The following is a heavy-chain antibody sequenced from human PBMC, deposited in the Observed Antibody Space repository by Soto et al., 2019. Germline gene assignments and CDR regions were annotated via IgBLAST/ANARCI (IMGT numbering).Heavy chain of an antibody. CDR1: GFTCDDYA. CDR2: INWNSANI. Sequence: EVQLVESGGDLVQPGRSLRLSCTASGFTCDDYAMHWVRRVPGKGGVGVSGINWNSANIVYADSVKGRFTISRDNAKNSLYLQMNSLRPEDTAFYYCAKPSYCTGGRCYLSFDYWGQGTLVTVSS. D-gene: IGHD2-15*01. J-gene: IGHJ4*02. V-gene: IGHV3-9*01. CDR3: AKPSYCTGGRCYLSFDY.